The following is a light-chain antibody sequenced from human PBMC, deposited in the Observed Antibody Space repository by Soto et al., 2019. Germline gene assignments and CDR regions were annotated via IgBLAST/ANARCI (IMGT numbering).Light chain of an antibody. J-gene: IGKJ5*01. CDR3: KQYYSTPSIT. Sequence: DIVMTQSPDFLAVSLGERATINCKSSQSILYNSNNKNYLAWYQQKPGQPPRLLIYWASTRESGVPDRFSGSGSGKAFTLTISSLQAEDVAVYYCKQYYSTPSITFGQGKRLEIX. CDR1: QSILYNSNNKNY. CDR2: WAS. V-gene: IGKV4-1*01.